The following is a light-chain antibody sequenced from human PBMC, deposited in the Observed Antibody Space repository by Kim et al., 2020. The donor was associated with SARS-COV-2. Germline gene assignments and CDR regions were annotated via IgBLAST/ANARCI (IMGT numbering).Light chain of an antibody. V-gene: IGKV3-20*01. CDR1: QSVSSSY. J-gene: IGKJ2*01. Sequence: EIVLTQSPGTLSLSPGERATLSCRASQSVSSSYLAWYQQKPGQAPRLLIYGASSRATGIPDRFSGSGSGTDFTRTISRLEPEDFAVYYCKQYGSWYTFGQGTKLEI. CDR3: KQYGSWYT. CDR2: GAS.